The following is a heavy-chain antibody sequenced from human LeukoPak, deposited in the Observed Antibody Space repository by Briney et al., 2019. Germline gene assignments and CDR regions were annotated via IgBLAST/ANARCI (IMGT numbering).Heavy chain of an antibody. J-gene: IGHJ3*02. V-gene: IGHV1-46*01. CDR2: INPSGGST. CDR3: ARDLANYYDSSGYDAFDI. D-gene: IGHD3-22*01. CDR1: GYTFTSYY. Sequence: ASVKVSCKASGYTFTSYYMHWVRQAPGQGLEWMGIINPSGGSTSYAQKFQGRVTMTRDTSTSTVYMELSSLRSEDTAVYYCARDLANYYDSSGYDAFDIWGQGTMVTVSS.